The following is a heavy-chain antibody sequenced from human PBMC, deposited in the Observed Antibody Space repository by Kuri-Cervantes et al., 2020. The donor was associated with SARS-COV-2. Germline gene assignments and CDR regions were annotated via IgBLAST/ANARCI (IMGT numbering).Heavy chain of an antibody. J-gene: IGHJ4*02. CDR3: ARQVARTYDSWSGFSHGWDY. D-gene: IGHD3-3*01. Sequence: GSLRLSCTVSGGSISSSSYYWGWIRQPPGKGLEWIGSIYYSGTTYYNPSLESRVAISVDTSKDQFSLRLSSVTAADTAVYFCARQVARTYDSWSGFSHGWDYWGQGNLVTVSS. CDR1: GGSISSSSYY. V-gene: IGHV4-39*01. CDR2: IYYSGTT.